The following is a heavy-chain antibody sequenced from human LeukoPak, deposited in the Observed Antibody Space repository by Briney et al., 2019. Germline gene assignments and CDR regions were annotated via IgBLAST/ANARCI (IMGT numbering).Heavy chain of an antibody. CDR1: GGSISSYY. Sequence: SETLSLTCTVSGGSISSYYWSWIRQPPGKGLEWIGEINHSGSTNYNPSLKSRVTISVDTSKNQFSLKLSSVTAADTAVYYCARWDYDILTGYYEGDYWGQGTLVTVSS. CDR2: INHSGST. CDR3: ARWDYDILTGYYEGDY. V-gene: IGHV4-34*01. J-gene: IGHJ4*02. D-gene: IGHD3-9*01.